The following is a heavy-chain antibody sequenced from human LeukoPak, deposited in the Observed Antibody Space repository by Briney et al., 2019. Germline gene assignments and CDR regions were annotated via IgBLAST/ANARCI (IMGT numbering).Heavy chain of an antibody. V-gene: IGHV1-69*05. Sequence: SVKVSCKASGGTFSSYAISWVRKAPGQGLEWMGGIIPIFGTANYAQKSQGRVTITTDESTSTAYMELSSLRSEDTAVYYCARGQAYCTNGVCYSYYFDYWGQGTLVTVSS. CDR2: IIPIFGTA. D-gene: IGHD2-8*01. CDR3: ARGQAYCTNGVCYSYYFDY. CDR1: GGTFSSYA. J-gene: IGHJ4*02.